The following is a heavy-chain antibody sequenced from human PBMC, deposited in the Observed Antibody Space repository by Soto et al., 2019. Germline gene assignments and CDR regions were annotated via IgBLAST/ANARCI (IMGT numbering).Heavy chain of an antibody. V-gene: IGHV3-7*03. CDR1: GFSFSTYW. Sequence: PGGSLRLSCAASGFSFSTYWMSWVRQAPGKGLEWVANIKQDGSEKHYVDSVKGRFTISRDNAKNSLYLQMNSLKVEDTAVYYCARWGVLHYHFDYWGQGTLVTVSS. J-gene: IGHJ4*02. CDR3: ARWGVLHYHFDY. D-gene: IGHD1-26*01. CDR2: IKQDGSEK.